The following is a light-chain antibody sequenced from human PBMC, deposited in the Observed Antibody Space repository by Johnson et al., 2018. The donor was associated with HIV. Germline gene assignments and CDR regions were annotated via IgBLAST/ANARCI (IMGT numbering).Light chain of an antibody. V-gene: IGLV1-51*01. CDR3: GTWDSGLSAHYV. CDR2: DNN. CDR1: SSNIGNNY. J-gene: IGLJ1*01. Sequence: QSVLTQPPSVSAAPGQKVTISCSGSSSNIGNNYVSWYQQLPGTAPKLLIYDNNKRHSGIADRFSDTKSGTSATLGITGLQTGDEADYYCGTWDSGLSAHYVFGTGTKVTVL.